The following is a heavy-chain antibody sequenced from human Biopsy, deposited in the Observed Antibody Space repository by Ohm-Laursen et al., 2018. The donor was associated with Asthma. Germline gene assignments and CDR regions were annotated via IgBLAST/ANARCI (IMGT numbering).Heavy chain of an antibody. CDR3: ARGDSSGWSHYYFDY. CDR2: IYSGGTS. J-gene: IGHJ4*02. CDR1: GFTVSRDH. V-gene: IGHV3-53*02. Sequence: VQLVETGGGLIQPGGSLRLSCAASGFTVSRDHMFWVRQAPGKGLEWVSVIYSGGTSDTADSVRGRFTISRDFYKNTLYLQMDSLRAEDTAVYYCARGDSSGWSHYYFDYWGQGTLVTVSS. D-gene: IGHD6-19*01.